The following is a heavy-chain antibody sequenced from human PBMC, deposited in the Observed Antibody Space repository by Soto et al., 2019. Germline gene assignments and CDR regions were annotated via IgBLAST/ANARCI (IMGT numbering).Heavy chain of an antibody. Sequence: QVQLQESGPGLVKPSETLSLTCTVSGGSVSSGSYYWSWIRQPPGKGLEWIGYIYYSGSTSYNPSLKSRVTISQDTSKNQSARRLRSVTAADTAVYYCARLDTALDYWGQGTLVTVSS. D-gene: IGHD5-18*01. J-gene: IGHJ4*02. CDR1: GGSVSSGSYY. CDR3: ARLDTALDY. V-gene: IGHV4-61*01. CDR2: IYYSGST.